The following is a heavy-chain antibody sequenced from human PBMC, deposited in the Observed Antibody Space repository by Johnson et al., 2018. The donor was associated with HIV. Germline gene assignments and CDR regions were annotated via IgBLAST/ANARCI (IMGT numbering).Heavy chain of an antibody. J-gene: IGHJ3*02. CDR2: VYSTFGT. CDR3: ARAYSYGAFDI. D-gene: IGHD5-18*01. V-gene: IGHV3-66*01. CDR1: GFPVTSNF. Sequence: VQLVESGGGVVQPGRSLRLSCTASGFPVTSNFMTWVRQPPGKGLDWVSAVYSTFGTYYADSVRGRFTISTDNSKNTLYLQMNSLRAEDTAVYYCARAYSYGAFDIWGLGTKVTVSS.